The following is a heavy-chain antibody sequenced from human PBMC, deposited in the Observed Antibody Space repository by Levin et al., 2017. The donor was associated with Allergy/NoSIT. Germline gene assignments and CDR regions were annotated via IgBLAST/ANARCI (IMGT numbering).Heavy chain of an antibody. Sequence: GGSLRLSCAASGFIFSNYGMHWVRQAPGKGLEWVAAISGSGGSTYYADSVKGRFTISRDNSKNTLYLQMNSLRAEDTAVYYCAKDYSSGWYYFQHWGQGTLVTVSS. V-gene: IGHV3-23*01. J-gene: IGHJ1*01. CDR3: AKDYSSGWYYFQH. CDR1: GFIFSNYG. CDR2: ISGSGGST. D-gene: IGHD6-19*01.